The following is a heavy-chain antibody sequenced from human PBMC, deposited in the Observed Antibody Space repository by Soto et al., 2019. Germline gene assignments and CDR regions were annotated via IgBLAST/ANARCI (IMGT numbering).Heavy chain of an antibody. CDR2: IKQDGSEK. D-gene: IGHD3-22*01. CDR3: SRDYYGPGPD. V-gene: IGHV3-7*01. Sequence: HHGGSLRLCCAASGLTFCSYWMSWVRQAPGKGLEWVANIKQDGSEKYYVDSVKGRFTISRDNAKNSVYLQMNSLRVEDTAVYYCSRDYYGPGPDWGQGTLVTVSS. CDR1: GLTFCSYW. J-gene: IGHJ4*02.